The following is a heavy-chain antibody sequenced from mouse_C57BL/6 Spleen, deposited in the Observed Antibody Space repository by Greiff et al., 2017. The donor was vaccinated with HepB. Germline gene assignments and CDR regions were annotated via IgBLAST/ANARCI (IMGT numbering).Heavy chain of an antibody. J-gene: IGHJ1*03. CDR2: INPNNGGT. D-gene: IGHD1-1*01. CDR1: GYTFTDYY. CDR3: ARKRAFITTDWYFDV. Sequence: EVQLQQSGPELVKPGASVKISCKASGYTFTDYYMNWVKQSHGKSLEWIGDINPNNGGTSYNQKFKGKATLTVDKSSSTAYMELRSLTSEDSAVYYCARKRAFITTDWYFDVWGTGTTVTVSS. V-gene: IGHV1-26*01.